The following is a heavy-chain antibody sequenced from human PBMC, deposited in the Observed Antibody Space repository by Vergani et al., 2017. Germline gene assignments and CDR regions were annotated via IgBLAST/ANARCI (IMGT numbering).Heavy chain of an antibody. J-gene: IGHJ4*02. D-gene: IGHD1-26*01. CDR1: GFTFSSYA. CDR3: ARDTTPSDY. Sequence: EVQLLESGGGLVQPGGSLRLSCAASGFTFSSYAMSWVRQAPGKGLEWVSSISSSSSYIYYADSVKGRFTISRDNAKNSLYLQMNSLRAEDTAVYYCARDTTPSDYWGQGTLVTVSS. V-gene: IGHV3-21*01. CDR2: ISSSSSYI.